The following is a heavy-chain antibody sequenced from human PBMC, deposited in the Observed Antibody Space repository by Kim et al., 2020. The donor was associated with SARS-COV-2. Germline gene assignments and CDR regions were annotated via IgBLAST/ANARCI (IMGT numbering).Heavy chain of an antibody. V-gene: IGHV4-59*01. Sequence: SETLSLTCTVSGGSISSYYWSWIRQPPGKGLEWIGYIYYSGSTNYNPSLKSRVTISVDTSKNQFSLKLSSVTAADTAVYYCARWGRDGYNVGAFDIWGQGTMVTVSS. D-gene: IGHD5-12*01. CDR3: ARWGRDGYNVGAFDI. CDR2: IYYSGST. J-gene: IGHJ3*02. CDR1: GGSISSYY.